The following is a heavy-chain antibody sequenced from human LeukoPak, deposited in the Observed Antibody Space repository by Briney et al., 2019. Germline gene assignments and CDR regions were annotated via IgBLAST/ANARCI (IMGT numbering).Heavy chain of an antibody. CDR1: GGSISSYY. J-gene: IGHJ6*02. CDR2: IYYSGST. D-gene: IGHD2-2*01. Sequence: SETLSLTCTVSGGSISSYYWSWIRQPPGKGLEWIGYIYYSGSTNYNPSLKSRVTISVDTSKNQFSLKLSSVTAADTAVYYCATLRVVVVPAAIYYYGIDVWGQGTTVTVSS. CDR3: ATLRVVVVPAAIYYYGIDV. V-gene: IGHV4-59*12.